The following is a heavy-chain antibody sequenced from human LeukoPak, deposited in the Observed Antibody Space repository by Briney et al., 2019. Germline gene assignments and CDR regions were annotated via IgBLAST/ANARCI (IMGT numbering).Heavy chain of an antibody. CDR3: AAWTQDIVVVPAASYAFDI. CDR1: GGSISSYY. V-gene: IGHV4-4*07. J-gene: IGHJ3*02. CDR2: IYTSGST. D-gene: IGHD2-2*01. Sequence: KPSETLSLTCTVSGGSISSYYWGWIRQPAGKGLEWIGRIYTSGSTNYNPSLKSRVTMSVDTSKNQFSLKLSSVTAADTAVYYCAAWTQDIVVVPAASYAFDIWGQGTMVTVSS.